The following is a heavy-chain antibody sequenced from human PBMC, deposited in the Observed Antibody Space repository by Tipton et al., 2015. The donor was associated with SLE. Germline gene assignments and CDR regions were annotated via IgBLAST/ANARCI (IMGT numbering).Heavy chain of an antibody. Sequence: TLSLTCTVSGGSISTYYWSWIRQPPGKGLEWIGYIYYSGSTYYNPSLKRRVTMSVDTSKNQFSLKLSSVTAADTAVYYCASGVFDLWGRGTLVTVSS. CDR3: ASGVFDL. D-gene: IGHD3-10*01. J-gene: IGHJ2*01. CDR1: GGSISTYY. CDR2: IYYSGST. V-gene: IGHV4-59*04.